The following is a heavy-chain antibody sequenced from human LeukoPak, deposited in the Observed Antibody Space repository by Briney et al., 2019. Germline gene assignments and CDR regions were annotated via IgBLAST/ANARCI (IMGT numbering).Heavy chain of an antibody. V-gene: IGHV1-2*02. Sequence: ASVKVSCKASGYTFTGYYMHWVRQASGQGLEWMGWINPNSGGTNYAQKFQGRVTMTRDTSISTAYMELSRLRSDDTAVYYCARDSSGWLNWFDPWGQGTLVTVSS. J-gene: IGHJ5*02. CDR1: GYTFTGYY. D-gene: IGHD6-19*01. CDR2: INPNSGGT. CDR3: ARDSSGWLNWFDP.